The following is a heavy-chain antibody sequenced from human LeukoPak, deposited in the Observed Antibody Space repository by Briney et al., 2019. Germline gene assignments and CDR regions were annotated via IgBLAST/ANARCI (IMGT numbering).Heavy chain of an antibody. CDR3: ARLGDGWFGESAGYYYYYYMDV. Sequence: SETLSLSCAVSGYSISSGYYWGWIRQPPGKGLEWIGSICHSGSTYYNPSLKSRVTISVDTSKNQFSLKLSSVTAADTAVYYCARLGDGWFGESAGYYYYYYMDVWGKGTTVTVSS. CDR2: ICHSGST. V-gene: IGHV4-38-2*01. J-gene: IGHJ6*03. CDR1: GYSISSGYY. D-gene: IGHD3-10*01.